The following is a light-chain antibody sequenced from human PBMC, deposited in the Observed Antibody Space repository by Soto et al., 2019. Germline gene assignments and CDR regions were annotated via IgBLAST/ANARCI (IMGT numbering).Light chain of an antibody. CDR1: HSIDTS. CDR2: DAS. V-gene: IGKV1-5*01. Sequence: DIQMTQSPSALSASLGDRVTITCRASHSIDTSFAWYQQRPGKTPNLLIFDASSLASGIPSRFSGGGSGTDFTLTLSNLQPDDSVTYYCHQYKSYTPYTIGQGTKVEIK. J-gene: IGKJ2*01. CDR3: HQYKSYTPYT.